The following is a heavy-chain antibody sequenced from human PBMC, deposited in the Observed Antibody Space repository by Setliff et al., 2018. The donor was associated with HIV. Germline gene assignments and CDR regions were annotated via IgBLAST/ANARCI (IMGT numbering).Heavy chain of an antibody. J-gene: IGHJ4*02. D-gene: IGHD1-26*01. CDR2: VIPALGIP. CDR1: GVTFNNFR. Sequence: SVKVSCKASGVTFNNFRINWIRQAPGQGLEWVGGVIPALGIPDYAQKLQGRITITAAKYADTAYMELNNLGFEDTAIYYCASGGGREALRATAQLPHSWGQGILVT. CDR3: ASGGGREALRATAQLPHS. V-gene: IGHV1-69*10.